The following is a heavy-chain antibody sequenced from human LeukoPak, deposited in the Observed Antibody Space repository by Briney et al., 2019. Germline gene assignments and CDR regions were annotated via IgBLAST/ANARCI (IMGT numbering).Heavy chain of an antibody. D-gene: IGHD2-15*01. J-gene: IGHJ4*02. CDR2: IKQDGSEK. CDR1: GFTFSSYW. Sequence: GGSLRLSCAASGFTFSSYWMSWVRQAPGKGLEWVANIKQDGSEKYYVDSVKGRFTISRDNAKNSLYLQMNSLGAEDTAVYYCARGRRMARYCSGGSCYFDYWGQGTLVIVSS. CDR3: ARGRRMARYCSGGSCYFDY. V-gene: IGHV3-7*03.